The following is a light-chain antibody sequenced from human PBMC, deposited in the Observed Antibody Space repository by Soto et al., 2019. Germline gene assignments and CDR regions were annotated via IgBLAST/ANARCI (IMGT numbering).Light chain of an antibody. CDR2: DAS. J-gene: IGKJ4*01. V-gene: IGKV3-11*01. CDR1: QSVSSN. CDR3: QQRSTLTPVP. Sequence: IVISQSPAALSVSPGERATLSCRASQSVSSNLAWYQQKPGQAPRLLILDASDRATGIPARFSGSGSGTDFTLTISSREPEDFAVYYCQQRSTLTPVPFGGGTKVDI.